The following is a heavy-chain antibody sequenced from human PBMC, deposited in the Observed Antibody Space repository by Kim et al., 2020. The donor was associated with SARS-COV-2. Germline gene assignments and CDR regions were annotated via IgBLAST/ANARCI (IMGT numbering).Heavy chain of an antibody. CDR3: ARGLSARGGLRFLEWLRHGMDV. D-gene: IGHD3-3*01. Sequence: ASVKVSCKASGYTFTSYDINWVRQATGQGLEWMGWMNPNSGNTGYAQKFQGRVTMTRNTSISTAYMELSSLRSEDTAVYYCARGLSARGGLRFLEWLRHGMDVWGQGTTVTVSS. V-gene: IGHV1-8*01. CDR1: GYTFTSYD. J-gene: IGHJ6*02. CDR2: MNPNSGNT.